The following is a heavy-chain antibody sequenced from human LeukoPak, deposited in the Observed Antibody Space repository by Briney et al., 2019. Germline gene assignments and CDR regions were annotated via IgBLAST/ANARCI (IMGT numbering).Heavy chain of an antibody. J-gene: IGHJ4*02. CDR1: GFTFSSYG. Sequence: GGSLRLSCAASGFTFSSYGMTWVRQAPGKGLEWVSYISSSSSTIYYADSVKGRFTISRDNAKNSLYLQLNSMRAEDTAVYYCARHIGSTRRDRVFDYWGQGTLVTVSS. D-gene: IGHD5/OR15-5a*01. CDR2: ISSSSSTI. CDR3: ARHIGSTRRDRVFDY. V-gene: IGHV3-48*01.